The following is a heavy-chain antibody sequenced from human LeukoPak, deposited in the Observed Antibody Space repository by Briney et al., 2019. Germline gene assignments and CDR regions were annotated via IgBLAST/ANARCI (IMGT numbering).Heavy chain of an antibody. D-gene: IGHD3-10*01. V-gene: IGHV1-69*01. CDR2: IIPIFGTA. CDR1: GGTFSSCA. J-gene: IGHJ4*02. Sequence: SVKVSCKASGGTFSSCAISWVRQAPGQGLEWMGGIIPIFGTANYAQKFQGRVTITADESTSTAYMELSSLRSEDTAVYYCARRGFEYYFDYWGQGTLVTVSS. CDR3: ARRGFEYYFDY.